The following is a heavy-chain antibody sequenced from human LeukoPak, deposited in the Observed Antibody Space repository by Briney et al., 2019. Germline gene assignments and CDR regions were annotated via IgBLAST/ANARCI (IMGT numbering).Heavy chain of an antibody. V-gene: IGHV3-23*01. J-gene: IGHJ4*02. Sequence: PGGSLRLSCAASGFTFNNYGMSWVRQAPGKGLEWVSGISGSGGNTYYADSVKGRFTISRDNSKKTLYLQMNSLRAEDTAIYYCAKAGPRKDYEVDYWGQGTLVTVSS. CDR2: ISGSGGNT. CDR1: GFTFNNYG. CDR3: AKAGPRKDYEVDY. D-gene: IGHD4-17*01.